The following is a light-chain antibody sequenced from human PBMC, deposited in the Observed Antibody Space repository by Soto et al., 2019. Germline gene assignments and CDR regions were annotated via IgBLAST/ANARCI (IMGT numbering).Light chain of an antibody. CDR1: QSVTSNY. CDR3: QQRANWPLTT. Sequence: EIVLTQSPGTLSLSPWERATLSCMASQSVTSNYLAWYQQKPGQAPRLLVYGASSRATGISDRFSGSGSGTDFTLTIRSLEPEDFAIYYCQQRANWPLTTFGHGTRLEI. CDR2: GAS. J-gene: IGKJ5*01. V-gene: IGKV3D-20*02.